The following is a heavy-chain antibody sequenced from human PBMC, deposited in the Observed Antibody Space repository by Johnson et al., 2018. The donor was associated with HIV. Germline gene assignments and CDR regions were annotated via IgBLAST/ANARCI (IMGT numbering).Heavy chain of an antibody. V-gene: IGHV3-30-3*01. CDR3: ARRMVVGYHALDF. CDR2: ISYDGSNK. D-gene: IGHD2-21*01. J-gene: IGHJ3*01. CDR1: GFTFSNYA. Sequence: QMLLVESGGGVVQPGRSLRLSCPASGFTFSNYAMHWVRQAQGKGLEWVAVISYDGSNKYYADSVKGRFTISRDNSKNTLYLQMNSLRVEDTAIYYCARRMVVGYHALDFWGQGTVVSVPS.